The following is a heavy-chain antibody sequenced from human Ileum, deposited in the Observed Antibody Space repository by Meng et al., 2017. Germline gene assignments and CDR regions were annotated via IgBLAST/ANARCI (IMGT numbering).Heavy chain of an antibody. Sequence: SETLSLTCAISGDSVSSNSAAWDWIRQSPSRGLEWLGRTYYRSRWYNDYAVSVKSRITINPDTSKNQFSLQLNSVTPDDTSVYYCARDLGGRYDYWGQGTLVTVSS. V-gene: IGHV6-1*01. D-gene: IGHD1-26*01. J-gene: IGHJ4*02. CDR1: GDSVSSNSAA. CDR3: ARDLGGRYDY. CDR2: TYYRSRWYN.